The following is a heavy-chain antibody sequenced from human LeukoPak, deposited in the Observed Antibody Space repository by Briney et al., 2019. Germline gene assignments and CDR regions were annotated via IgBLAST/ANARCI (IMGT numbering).Heavy chain of an antibody. V-gene: IGHV1-8*02. J-gene: IGHJ4*02. Sequence: ASVKVSCKASGYSFITYGINWVRQATGQGLEWMGWMNPNSGNTGYAQKFQGRVTMTRNTSISTAYMELSSLRSEDTAVYYCARAGGYCGRISCPYYFDYWGQGSLVAVSS. D-gene: IGHD2-15*01. CDR3: ARAGGYCGRISCPYYFDY. CDR1: GYSFITYG. CDR2: MNPNSGNT.